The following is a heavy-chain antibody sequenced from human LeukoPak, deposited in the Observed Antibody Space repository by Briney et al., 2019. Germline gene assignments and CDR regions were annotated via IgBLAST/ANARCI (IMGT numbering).Heavy chain of an antibody. D-gene: IGHD3-10*01. CDR1: GRSISSGGYS. J-gene: IGHJ5*02. CDR3: ARSSLWFGEGFDP. Sequence: SQTLSLTCAVSGRSISSGGYSWSWIRQPPGKGLEWIGYIYHSGSTYYNPSLKSRVTISVDRSKNQFSLRLSSVTAADTAVYYCARSSLWFGEGFDPWGQGTLVTVSS. CDR2: IYHSGST. V-gene: IGHV4-30-2*01.